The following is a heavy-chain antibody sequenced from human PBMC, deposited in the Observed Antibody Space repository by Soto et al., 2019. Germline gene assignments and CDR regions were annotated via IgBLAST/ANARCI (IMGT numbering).Heavy chain of an antibody. D-gene: IGHD2-15*01. CDR1: GFTVSSNY. CDR3: ARDLRRGRGSQAVFPNYYYYYGMDV. Sequence: GGSLRLSCAASGFTVSSNYMSWVGQAACTGLEWVSVIYSGGSTYYADSVKGRFTISRDNSKNTLYLQMNSLRAEDTAVYYCARDLRRGRGSQAVFPNYYYYYGMDVWGQGT. V-gene: IGHV3-66*01. J-gene: IGHJ6*02. CDR2: IYSGGST.